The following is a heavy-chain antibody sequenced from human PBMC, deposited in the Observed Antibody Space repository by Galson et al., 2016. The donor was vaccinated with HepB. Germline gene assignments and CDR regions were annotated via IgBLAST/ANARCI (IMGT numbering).Heavy chain of an antibody. CDR1: GFAFSSHR. CDR2: VTCDGSTK. CDR3: AGGHSVEYVTAYNGFDP. D-gene: IGHD2/OR15-2a*01. Sequence: SLRLSCAASGFAFSSHRMHWVRQDPGKGLVWVSGVTCDGSTKDYADSVKGRFTTSRDNSKNTLSLHMNSLRADDTAVYYCAGGHSVEYVTAYNGFDPWGQGALVTVSS. J-gene: IGHJ5*02. V-gene: IGHV3-74*01.